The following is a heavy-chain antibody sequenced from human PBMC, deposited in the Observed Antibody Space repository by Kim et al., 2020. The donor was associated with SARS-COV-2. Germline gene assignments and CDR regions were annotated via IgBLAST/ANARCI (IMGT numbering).Heavy chain of an antibody. Sequence: VKGRITISRDNSKNTLYLQRNSLRAEDTAVYYGARDSSSSLLYYYYGMDVWGQGTTVTVSS. D-gene: IGHD6-6*01. V-gene: IGHV3-53*01. CDR3: ARDSSSSLLYYYYGMDV. J-gene: IGHJ6*02.